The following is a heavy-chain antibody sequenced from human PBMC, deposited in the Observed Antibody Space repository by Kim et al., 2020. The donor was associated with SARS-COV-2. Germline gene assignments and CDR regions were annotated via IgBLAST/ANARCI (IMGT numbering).Heavy chain of an antibody. V-gene: IGHV1-69*13. J-gene: IGHJ4*02. D-gene: IGHD2-2*01. CDR1: GGTFSSYA. CDR2: IIPIFGTA. CDR3: ARDRLPGYCSSTSCSSFDY. Sequence: SVKVSCKASGGTFSSYAISWVRQAPGQGLEWMGGIIPIFGTANYAQKFQGRVTITADESTSTAYMELSSLRSEDTAVYYCARDRLPGYCSSTSCSSFDYWGQGTLVTVSS.